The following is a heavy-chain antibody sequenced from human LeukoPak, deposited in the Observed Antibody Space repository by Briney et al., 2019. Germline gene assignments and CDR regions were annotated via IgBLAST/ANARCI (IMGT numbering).Heavy chain of an antibody. CDR1: GGSISSGSYY. J-gene: IGHJ3*02. V-gene: IGHV4-61*02. Sequence: SQPLSLTCTVSGGSISSGSYYWSWIRQPAGKGLEWIGRIYTSGSTNYNPSLKSRVTISVDTSKNQLSLKLSSVTAADTAVYYCARDRDAFDIWGQGTMVTVSS. CDR3: ARDRDAFDI. CDR2: IYTSGST.